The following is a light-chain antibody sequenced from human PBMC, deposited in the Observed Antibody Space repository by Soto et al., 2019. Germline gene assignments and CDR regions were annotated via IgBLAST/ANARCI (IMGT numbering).Light chain of an antibody. CDR1: QTVIHTY. V-gene: IGKV3-20*01. Sequence: ELVLTQSPDTLSLSPRETATLSCRASQTVIHTYLAWHPQKPGQTPRLLGYGASSRATGIPDRFSGSGSGTDFTLTISRLEPEDFAVYYCQQHGTSPITFGQGTRLEIK. CDR3: QQHGTSPIT. J-gene: IGKJ5*01. CDR2: GAS.